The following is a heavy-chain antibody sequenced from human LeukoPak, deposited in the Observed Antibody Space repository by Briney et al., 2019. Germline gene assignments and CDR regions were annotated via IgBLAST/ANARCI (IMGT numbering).Heavy chain of an antibody. J-gene: IGHJ5*02. CDR3: AKDFPSWYYDFWSGYYLDP. CDR2: ISGSGGST. Sequence: PGGSLRLXCAASGFTFSSYAMSWVRQAPGKGLESVSAISGSGGSTYYADSVKGRFTISRDNSKNTLYLQMNSLRAEDTAVYYCAKDFPSWYYDFWSGYYLDPWGQGTLVTVSS. D-gene: IGHD3-3*01. V-gene: IGHV3-23*01. CDR1: GFTFSSYA.